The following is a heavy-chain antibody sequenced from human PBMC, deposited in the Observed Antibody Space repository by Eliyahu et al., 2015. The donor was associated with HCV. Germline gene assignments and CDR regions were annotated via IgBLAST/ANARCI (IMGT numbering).Heavy chain of an antibody. CDR3: ARETGYSSGWPLDC. V-gene: IGHV3-33*01. CDR1: GFPFSSYG. Sequence: QVQLVESGGGVVQPGRSLXLSCAASGFPFSSYGMHWVRQAPGKGLEWVAVIWYDGSNKYYADSVKGRFTISRDNSKNTLYLQMNSLRAEDTAVYYCARETGYSSGWPLDCWGQGTLVTVSS. J-gene: IGHJ4*02. CDR2: IWYDGSNK. D-gene: IGHD6-19*01.